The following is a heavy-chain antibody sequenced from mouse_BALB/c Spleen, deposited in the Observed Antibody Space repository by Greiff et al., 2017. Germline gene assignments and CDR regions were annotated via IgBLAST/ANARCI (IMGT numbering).Heavy chain of an antibody. CDR2: ISYSGST. CDR1: GYSITSDYA. J-gene: IGHJ3*01. D-gene: IGHD1-1*01. V-gene: IGHV3-2*02. CDR3: ARSPYGSSYVGFAY. Sequence: EVKLQESGPGLVKPSQSLSLTCTVTGYSITSDYAWNWIRQFPGNQLEWMGYISYSGSTSYNPSLKSRISITRDTSKNQFFLQLNSVTTEDTATYYCARSPYGSSYVGFAYWGQGTLVSVSA.